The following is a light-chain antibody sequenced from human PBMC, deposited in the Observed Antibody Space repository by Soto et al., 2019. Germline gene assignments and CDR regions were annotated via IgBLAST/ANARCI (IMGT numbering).Light chain of an antibody. CDR2: DAS. CDR3: QQYNSYPYT. V-gene: IGKV1-5*01. Sequence: DIQMTQSPSTLSTSVGDRVTITCRASQSISSWLAWYQQKPGKAPKLLIYDASNLESGVPSIFSGSGSGTEFTLTISSLQPDDFATYYCQQYNSYPYTFGQGTKLEIK. CDR1: QSISSW. J-gene: IGKJ2*01.